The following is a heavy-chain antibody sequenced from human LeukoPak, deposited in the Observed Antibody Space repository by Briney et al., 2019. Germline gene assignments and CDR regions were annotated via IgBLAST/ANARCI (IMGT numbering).Heavy chain of an antibody. D-gene: IGHD5-18*01. Sequence: PGGSLRLSCAASGFTFSSYAMSWVRQAPGKGLEWVSAISGSGGSTYYADSVKGRFTISRDNSKNTLYLQMNSLRAEDTAVYYCATVYSYGYFIDYWGQGTLVTVSS. CDR2: ISGSGGST. CDR1: GFTFSSYA. V-gene: IGHV3-23*01. CDR3: ATVYSYGYFIDY. J-gene: IGHJ4*02.